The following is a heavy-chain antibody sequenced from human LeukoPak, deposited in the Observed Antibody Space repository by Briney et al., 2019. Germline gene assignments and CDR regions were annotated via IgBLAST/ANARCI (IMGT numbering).Heavy chain of an antibody. D-gene: IGHD3-3*01. J-gene: IGHJ4*02. CDR1: GFTFSDYY. CDR3: AKTISQYYDFWSGYYSPFDY. Sequence: GGSLRLSCAASGFTFSDYYMSWIRQAPGKGLEWVSAISGSGGSTYYADSVKGRFSMSRDNSKNTLYLQMNSLRAEDTAVYYCAKTISQYYDFWSGYYSPFDYWGQGILVAVSS. V-gene: IGHV3-23*01. CDR2: ISGSGGST.